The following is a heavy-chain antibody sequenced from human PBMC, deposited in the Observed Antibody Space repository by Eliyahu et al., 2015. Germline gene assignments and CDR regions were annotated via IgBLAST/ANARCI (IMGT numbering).Heavy chain of an antibody. J-gene: IGHJ5*02. D-gene: IGHD2-2*01. CDR2: IYYSGST. V-gene: IGHV4-59*01. CDR3: AGSRTLRYCSSTSCSNWFDP. Sequence: QVQLQESGPGLVXPSEXLSLTCXVSGGSISSYYWXWIRQPPGKGLEWIGYIYYSGSTNYNPSLKSRVTISVDTSKNQFSLKLSSVTAADTAVYYCAGSRTLRYCSSTSCSNWFDPWGQGTLVTVSS. CDR1: GGSISSYY.